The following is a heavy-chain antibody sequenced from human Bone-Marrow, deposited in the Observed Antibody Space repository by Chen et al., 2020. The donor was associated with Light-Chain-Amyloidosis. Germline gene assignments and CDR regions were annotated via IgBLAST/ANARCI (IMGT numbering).Heavy chain of an antibody. Sequence: EVQLVESGGGLVKPGGSLRLSCAASGFTFRSYSMNWVRQAPGKGLEWVSSISSSSSYIYYADSVKGRFTISRDNAKNSLYLQMNSLRAEDTAVYYCARDLMQYQLPWSGYGMDVWGQGTTVTVSS. V-gene: IGHV3-21*01. CDR3: ARDLMQYQLPWSGYGMDV. D-gene: IGHD2-2*01. J-gene: IGHJ6*02. CDR2: ISSSSSYI. CDR1: GFTFRSYS.